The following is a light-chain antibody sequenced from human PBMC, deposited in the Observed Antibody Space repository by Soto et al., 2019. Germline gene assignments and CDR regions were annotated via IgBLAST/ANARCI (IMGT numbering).Light chain of an antibody. CDR3: QQYSSSRT. CDR2: DAS. CDR1: QSVSSNY. J-gene: IGKJ1*01. Sequence: ENVLTQSPGTLSLSPGERATLSCRASQSVSSNYLAWYQQKPGQAPRLLIYDASNRATGIPDRFSGSGSGTDFTLTISRLEPEDFAVYYCQQYSSSRTFRQGTKVEIK. V-gene: IGKV3-20*01.